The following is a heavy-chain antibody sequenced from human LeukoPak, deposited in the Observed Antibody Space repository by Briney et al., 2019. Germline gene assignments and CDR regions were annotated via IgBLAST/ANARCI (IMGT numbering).Heavy chain of an antibody. Sequence: PSETLSLTCTVSGGSISSYYWSWIRQPPGKGLEWIGYIYYSGSTNYNPSLKSRVTISVDTSKNQFSLKLSSVTAADTAVYYCARGNYGYYNYMDVWGKGTTVTVSS. V-gene: IGHV4-59*01. CDR1: GGSISSYY. J-gene: IGHJ6*03. CDR3: ARGNYGYYNYMDV. CDR2: IYYSGST. D-gene: IGHD1-7*01.